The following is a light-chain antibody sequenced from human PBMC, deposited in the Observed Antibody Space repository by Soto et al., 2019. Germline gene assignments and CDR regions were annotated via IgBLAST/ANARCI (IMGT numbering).Light chain of an antibody. CDR3: GADQTSGSNFAVV. Sequence: QLVLTQPPSASASLGASVTLTCTLSSGYSEYKVDWYQQRPGKGPRFVMRVGPGGIVGSKGDGIPDRFSVLGSGLNRYLTIKNIQEEDESDYHCGADQTSGSNFAVVFGGGTKLTVL. CDR2: VGPGGIVG. V-gene: IGLV9-49*01. CDR1: SGYSEYK. J-gene: IGLJ3*02.